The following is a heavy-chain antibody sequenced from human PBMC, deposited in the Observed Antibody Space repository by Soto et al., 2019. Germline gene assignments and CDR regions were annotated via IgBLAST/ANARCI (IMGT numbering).Heavy chain of an antibody. J-gene: IGHJ6*02. Sequence: GGSLRLSCAASGFTFSSYGMHWVRQAPGKGLEWVAVIWYDGSNKYYADSVKGRFTISRDNSKNTLYLQMNSLRAEDTAVYYCARDGVTTLHYYYGMDVWGQGTTVTVSS. V-gene: IGHV3-33*01. D-gene: IGHD4-17*01. CDR3: ARDGVTTLHYYYGMDV. CDR1: GFTFSSYG. CDR2: IWYDGSNK.